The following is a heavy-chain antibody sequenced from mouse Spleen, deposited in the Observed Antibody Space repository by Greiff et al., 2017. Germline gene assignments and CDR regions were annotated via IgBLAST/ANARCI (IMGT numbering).Heavy chain of an antibody. CDR1: GFNIKDYY. V-gene: IGHV14-1*02. CDR3: ARVGDYDEYYFDY. CDR2: IDPENGNT. J-gene: IGHJ2*01. D-gene: IGHD2-4*01. Sequence: EVQLVESGAELVRPGALVKLSCKASGFNIKDYYMHWVKQRPEQGLEWIGWIDPENGNTIYDPKFQGKASITADTSSNTAYLQLSSLTSEDTAVYYCARVGDYDEYYFDYWGQGTTLTVSS.